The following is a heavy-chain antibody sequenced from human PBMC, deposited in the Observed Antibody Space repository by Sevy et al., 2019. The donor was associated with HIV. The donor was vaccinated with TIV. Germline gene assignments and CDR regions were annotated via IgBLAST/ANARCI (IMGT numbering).Heavy chain of an antibody. Sequence: SLRLSCTASGFTFGDYAMSWFRQAPGKGLEWVGFIRSKAYGGTTESAASVKGRFTISRDDSKSFTYLQRNSLRTEDTAVYYCTRDSSNNYYYYMDVWGKGTTVTVSS. J-gene: IGHJ6*03. V-gene: IGHV3-49*03. D-gene: IGHD6-13*01. CDR2: IRSKAYGGTT. CDR1: GFTFGDYA. CDR3: TRDSSNNYYYYMDV.